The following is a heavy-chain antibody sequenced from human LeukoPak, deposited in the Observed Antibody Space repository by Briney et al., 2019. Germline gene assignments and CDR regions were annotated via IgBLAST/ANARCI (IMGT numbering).Heavy chain of an antibody. CDR2: IYYSGST. Sequence: SQTLSLTCTVSGGSISSGGYYWSWIRQHPGKGLEWIGYIYYSGSTYYNPSLKSRVTISVDTSKNQFSLKLSSVTAADTAVYYCASSSGRNYDFWSGYPYFDYWGQGTLVTVSS. J-gene: IGHJ4*02. D-gene: IGHD3-3*01. CDR3: ASSSGRNYDFWSGYPYFDY. CDR1: GGSISSGGYY. V-gene: IGHV4-31*03.